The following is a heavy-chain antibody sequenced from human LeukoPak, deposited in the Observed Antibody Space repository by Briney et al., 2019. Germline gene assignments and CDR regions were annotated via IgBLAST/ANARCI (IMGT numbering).Heavy chain of an antibody. D-gene: IGHD3-22*01. J-gene: IGHJ4*02. CDR2: LDRAPRT. V-gene: IGHV3-53*01. Sequence: GGSLRLSWAAAGFTVSSNYMSWVRQAPGKWLGWVSVLDRAPRTYYAASLQGRFTIPRDDSKRTLYLQMNSLRAEDTAVYYCARDPHDSSGLLGYWGQGTLVTVSS. CDR3: ARDPHDSSGLLGY. CDR1: GFTVSSNY.